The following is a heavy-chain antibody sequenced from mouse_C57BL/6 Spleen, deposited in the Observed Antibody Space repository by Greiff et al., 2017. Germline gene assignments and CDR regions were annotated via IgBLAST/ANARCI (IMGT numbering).Heavy chain of an antibody. D-gene: IGHD2-2*01. Sequence: VQLQQSGPELVKPGASVKISCKASGYSFTSYWMNWVKQRPGKGLEWIGQIYPGDGDTNYNGKFKGKATLTADKSSSTAYMQLSSLTSEDSAVYFCARWACGYGGDYAMDYWGQGTSVTVSS. CDR2: IYPGDGDT. CDR3: ARWACGYGGDYAMDY. V-gene: IGHV1-80*01. J-gene: IGHJ4*01. CDR1: GYSFTSYW.